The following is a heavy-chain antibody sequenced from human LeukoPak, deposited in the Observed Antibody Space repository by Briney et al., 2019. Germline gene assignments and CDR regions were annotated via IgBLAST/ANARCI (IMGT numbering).Heavy chain of an antibody. D-gene: IGHD3-22*01. CDR1: GYTFTSYG. J-gene: IGHJ4*02. Sequence: ASVKVSCKASGYTFTSYGISWVRQAPGQGLEWMGWISAYNGNTNYAQKLQGRVTMTTDTSTSTAYMELRSLRSDDTAVYYCARDISYYDSSGYPTGGYWGQGTLVTVSS. CDR3: ARDISYYDSSGYPTGGY. V-gene: IGHV1-18*01. CDR2: ISAYNGNT.